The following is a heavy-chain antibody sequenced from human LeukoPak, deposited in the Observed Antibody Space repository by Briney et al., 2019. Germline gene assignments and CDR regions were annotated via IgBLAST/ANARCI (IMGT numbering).Heavy chain of an antibody. CDR3: ARDHYSSSWYGSPYYCYGMDV. D-gene: IGHD6-13*01. V-gene: IGHV4-59*01. J-gene: IGHJ6*02. Sequence: SETLSLTCTVSGGSISSYYWSWIRQPPGKGLEWIGYIYYSGSTNYNPSLKSRVTISVDTSKNQFSLKLSSVTAADTAVYYCARDHYSSSWYGSPYYCYGMDVWGQGTTVTVSS. CDR1: GGSISSYY. CDR2: IYYSGST.